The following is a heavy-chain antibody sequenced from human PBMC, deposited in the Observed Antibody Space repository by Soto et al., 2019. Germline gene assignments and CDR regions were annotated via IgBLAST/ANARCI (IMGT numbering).Heavy chain of an antibody. CDR1: GYSISSGYY. J-gene: IGHJ4*02. D-gene: IGHD3-16*02. CDR3: GSFRVCDFVWGCYRYGGGYFDY. V-gene: IGHV4-38-2*01. Sequence: SEPLSLTCAVSGYSISSGYYWGWIRQPPGKGLEWIGSIYHSGSTYYNLSLKSRVTISVDTSKNQFSLKLSSVTAADTAVYYWGSFRVCDFVWGCYRYGGGYFDYWGQGTRVTFSS. CDR2: IYHSGST.